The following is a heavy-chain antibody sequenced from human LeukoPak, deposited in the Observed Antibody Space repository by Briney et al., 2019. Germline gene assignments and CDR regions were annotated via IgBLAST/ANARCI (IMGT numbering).Heavy chain of an antibody. J-gene: IGHJ4*02. CDR1: GYTFSNYW. Sequence: GESLKISCKGSGYTFSNYWIGWVRQMPGKGLQWMGIIYPGDSDTRYSPSFQGQVTISADKSISAAYLEWSSLKASDTAMYYCARQGSYWGQGTLVTVSS. V-gene: IGHV5-51*01. CDR3: ARQGSY. CDR2: IYPGDSDT.